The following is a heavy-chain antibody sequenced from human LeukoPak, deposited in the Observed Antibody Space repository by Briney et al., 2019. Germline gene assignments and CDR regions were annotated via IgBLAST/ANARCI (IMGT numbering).Heavy chain of an antibody. D-gene: IGHD2-15*01. CDR3: ARGLCSGGNCYPYFDS. CDR1: GYTFTGYY. J-gene: IGHJ4*02. CDR2: INPNSGGT. V-gene: IGHV1-2*02. Sequence: GASVKVSCKASGYTFTGYYMHWVRQAPGQGLEWMGWINPNSGGTNYAQKFQGRVTMTRDTSISTAYMELSRLRSDDTAVYYCARGLCSGGNCYPYFDSWGQGTLVTVSS.